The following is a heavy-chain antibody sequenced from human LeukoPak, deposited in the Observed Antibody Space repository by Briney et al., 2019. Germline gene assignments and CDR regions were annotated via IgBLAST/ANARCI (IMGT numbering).Heavy chain of an antibody. J-gene: IGHJ6*02. Sequence: GGSLRLSCTAAGFTFGDYSISWFRQAPGKGLQWVGFIAGKTHPGTTEYAASVKGRFSISRGDSKSVAYLEMNSLNTEDTAVYFCSRDSYGYQPEFGFAVRGPGTTVTVSS. V-gene: IGHV3-49*03. CDR1: GFTFGDYS. D-gene: IGHD5-24*01. CDR2: IAGKTHPGTT. CDR3: SRDSYGYQPEFGFAV.